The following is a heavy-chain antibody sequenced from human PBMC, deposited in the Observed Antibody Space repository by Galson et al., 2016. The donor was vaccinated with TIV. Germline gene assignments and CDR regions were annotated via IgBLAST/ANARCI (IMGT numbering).Heavy chain of an antibody. D-gene: IGHD5-18*01. J-gene: IGHJ6*02. CDR2: IIPLFGTA. Sequence: SVKVSCKASGDTFTSYPVNWVRQAPGQGLEWMGGIIPLFGTANYAQKFQGRVTVTADESTSTVYLDLSSLRYEDTAVYYCAKDRNTALDTYHYYYGMDVWGQGTTVTVSS. CDR1: GDTFTSYP. V-gene: IGHV1-69*13. CDR3: AKDRNTALDTYHYYYGMDV.